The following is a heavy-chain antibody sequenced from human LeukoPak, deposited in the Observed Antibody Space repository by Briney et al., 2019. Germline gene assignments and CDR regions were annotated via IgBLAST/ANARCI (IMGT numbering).Heavy chain of an antibody. V-gene: IGHV1-46*01. CDR3: ARPGTEHPYGMDV. CDR2: INPSGGST. CDR1: GYTFTSYY. Sequence: ASVKVSCKASGYTFTSYYMHWVRQAPGQGLEWMGIINPSGGSTSCAQKFQGRVTMTRDTSTSTVYMELSSLRSEDTAVYYCARPGTEHPYGMDVWGQGTTVTVSS. J-gene: IGHJ6*02.